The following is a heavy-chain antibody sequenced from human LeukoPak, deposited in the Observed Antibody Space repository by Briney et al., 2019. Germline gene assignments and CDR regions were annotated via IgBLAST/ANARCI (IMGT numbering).Heavy chain of an antibody. CDR1: GFTFSSYS. V-gene: IGHV3-21*04. Sequence: GGSLRLSCAASGFTFSSYSMNWVRQAPGKGLEWVSSISSSSSYIYYADSVKGRFTISRDNAKNSLYLQMNSLRAEDTAVYYCAKEGGSSGYYYSSGYGAFDIWGQGTLVTVSS. J-gene: IGHJ4*02. D-gene: IGHD3-22*01. CDR3: AKEGGSSGYYYSSGYGAFDI. CDR2: ISSSSSYI.